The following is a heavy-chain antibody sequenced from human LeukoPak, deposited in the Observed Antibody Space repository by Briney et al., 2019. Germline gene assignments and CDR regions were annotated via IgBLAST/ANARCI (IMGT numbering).Heavy chain of an antibody. CDR1: GLTFSTYW. J-gene: IGHJ4*02. CDR3: ARDHVVRGLVWDY. V-gene: IGHV3-7*05. D-gene: IGHD3-10*01. CDR2: IKQDGSEK. Sequence: PGGSLRLSCAASGLTFSTYWMSWVRQAPGKGLECVASIKQDGSEKYSMDSVKGRFTISRDNAKNSLYLQMNSLRGEDTAIYYCARDHVVRGLVWDYWGQGTLVTVSS.